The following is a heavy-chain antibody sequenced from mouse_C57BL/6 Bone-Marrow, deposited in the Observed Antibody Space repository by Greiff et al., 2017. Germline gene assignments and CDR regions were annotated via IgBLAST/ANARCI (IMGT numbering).Heavy chain of an antibody. D-gene: IGHD1-1*01. CDR3: ARDYYGSSPDY. CDR1: GFTFSSYA. V-gene: IGHV5-4*01. J-gene: IGHJ2*01. Sequence: EVQVVESGGGLVKPGGSLKLSCAASGFTFSSYAMSWVRQTPEKRLEWVATISDGGSYTYYPDNVKGRFTISRDNATNNLYLQMSHLKSEDTAMYYCARDYYGSSPDYWGQGTTLTVSS. CDR2: ISDGGSYT.